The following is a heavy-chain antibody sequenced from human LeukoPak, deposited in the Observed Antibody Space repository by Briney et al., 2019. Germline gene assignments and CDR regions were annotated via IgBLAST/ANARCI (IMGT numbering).Heavy chain of an antibody. V-gene: IGHV3-74*01. D-gene: IGHD3-9*01. CDR1: GFTFSSYW. J-gene: IGHJ4*02. Sequence: PGGSLRLSCAASGFTFSSYWMHWVRQAPGKGLVWVSRINSDGSSTSYADSVKGQFTISRDNAKNTLYLQMNSLRAEDTAVYYCARDITISSFDYWGQGTLVTVSS. CDR3: ARDITISSFDY. CDR2: INSDGSST.